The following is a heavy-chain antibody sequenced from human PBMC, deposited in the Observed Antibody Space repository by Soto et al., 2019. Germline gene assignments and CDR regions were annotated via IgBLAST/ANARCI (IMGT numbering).Heavy chain of an antibody. CDR2: IYYSGST. CDR3: ARANYDFWSGYYSLSYFDY. CDR1: GGSISSGDYY. D-gene: IGHD3-3*01. Sequence: SETLSLTCTVSGGSISSGDYYWSWIRQPPGKGLKWIGYIYYSGSTYYNPSLKSRVTISVDTSKNQFSLKLSSVTAADTAVYYCARANYDFWSGYYSLSYFDYWGQGTLVTVSS. J-gene: IGHJ4*02. V-gene: IGHV4-30-4*01.